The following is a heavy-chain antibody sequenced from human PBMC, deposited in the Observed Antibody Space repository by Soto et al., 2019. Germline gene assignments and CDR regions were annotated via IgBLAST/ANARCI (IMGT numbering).Heavy chain of an antibody. D-gene: IGHD6-13*01. V-gene: IGHV3-21*04. CDR3: AISGYSSSWVAY. CDR2: ISSSSSYI. Sequence: PGGSLRLSCAASGFTFSRYSMNWVRRAPGKGLEWVSSISSSSSYIYYADSVKGRFTISRDNAKNSLYLQMNSLRAENTAVYYCAISGYSSSWVAYWGQGTLVTVSS. J-gene: IGHJ4*02. CDR1: GFTFSRYS.